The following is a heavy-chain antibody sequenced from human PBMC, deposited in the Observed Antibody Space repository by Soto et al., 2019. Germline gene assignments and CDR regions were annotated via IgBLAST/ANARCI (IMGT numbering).Heavy chain of an antibody. CDR1: GYIFTSYW. Sequence: PGESLKISCKGSGYIFTSYWISWVRQMPGKGLEWMGRIDPSDSYTHYSPSFQDDFTISADKSISTAYLQCSSLKASGTAIYYWTRRLFSTIDFRGHGTLVTGFS. CDR3: TRRLFSTIDF. D-gene: IGHD2-2*01. J-gene: IGHJ4*03. CDR2: IDPSDSYT. V-gene: IGHV5-10-1*01.